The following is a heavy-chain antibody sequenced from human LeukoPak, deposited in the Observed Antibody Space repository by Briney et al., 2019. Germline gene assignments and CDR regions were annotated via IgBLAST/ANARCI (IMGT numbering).Heavy chain of an antibody. CDR2: IRYDGSNK. CDR3: AKDREMATIIDY. V-gene: IGHV3-30*02. Sequence: GGSLRLSCAASGFTFSSYGMHWVRQAPGKGLEWVAFIRYDGSNKYYADSEKGRFTISRDNSKNTLYLQTNSLRAEDTAVYYCAKDREMATIIDYWGQGTLVTVSS. CDR1: GFTFSSYG. J-gene: IGHJ4*02. D-gene: IGHD5-24*01.